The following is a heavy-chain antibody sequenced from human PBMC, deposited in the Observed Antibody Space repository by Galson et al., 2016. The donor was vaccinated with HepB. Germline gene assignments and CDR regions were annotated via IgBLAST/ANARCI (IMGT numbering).Heavy chain of an antibody. Sequence: VSCKASGYAFTTYTMAWVRQAPGQGLEWMGWINTNTWNPTYAQGFTGRFVFSLDTSVNTAFLQISSLPSEDPAVYYCARLSAGRDFTLRFFDIWGQGTMVTVSS. CDR3: ARLSAGRDFTLRFFDI. D-gene: IGHD3-3*01. CDR2: INTNTWNP. CDR1: GYAFTTYT. J-gene: IGHJ3*02. V-gene: IGHV7-4-1*02.